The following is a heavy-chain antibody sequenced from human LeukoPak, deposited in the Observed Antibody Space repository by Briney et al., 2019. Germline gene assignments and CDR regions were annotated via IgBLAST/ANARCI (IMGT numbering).Heavy chain of an antibody. J-gene: IGHJ6*03. CDR2: ISSSGRTI. CDR3: ARDYEYYYYMDV. D-gene: IGHD5-12*01. V-gene: IGHV3-11*04. Sequence: TGGSLRLSCAASGFTFSDYYMSWIRQAPGKGLEWVSYISSSGRTIYYADSVKGRFTISRDNAKKSLYLQMNSLRAEDTAVYYCARDYEYYYYMDVWGKGTTVTVSS. CDR1: GFTFSDYY.